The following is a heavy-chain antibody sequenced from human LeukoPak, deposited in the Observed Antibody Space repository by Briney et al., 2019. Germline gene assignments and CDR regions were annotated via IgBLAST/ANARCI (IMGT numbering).Heavy chain of an antibody. V-gene: IGHV3-64*01. Sequence: GGSLRLSCAASGFTFSTYAMHWVRQAPGKGLEYVSAISSNGGSTYYASSVKGRFTISRDNSKNTLYLQMGSLRAEDMAVYYCARDDGDGYLNYGGKFDYWGQGTQVTVSP. CDR3: ARDDGDGYLNYGGKFDY. J-gene: IGHJ4*02. CDR1: GFTFSTYA. CDR2: ISSNGGST. D-gene: IGHD5-24*01.